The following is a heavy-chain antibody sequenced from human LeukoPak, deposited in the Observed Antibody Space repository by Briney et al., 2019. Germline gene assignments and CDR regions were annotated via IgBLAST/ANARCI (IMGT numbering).Heavy chain of an antibody. Sequence: SETLSLTCTVSGGSISSYYWGWIRQPPGKGLEWIGYIYYSGSTNYNPSLKSRVTISVDTSKNQFSLKLSSVTAADTAVYYCARDSGYSSSSGPNYYYYGMDVWGQGTTVTVSS. J-gene: IGHJ6*02. CDR2: IYYSGST. V-gene: IGHV4-59*01. CDR1: GGSISSYY. D-gene: IGHD6-13*01. CDR3: ARDSGYSSSSGPNYYYYGMDV.